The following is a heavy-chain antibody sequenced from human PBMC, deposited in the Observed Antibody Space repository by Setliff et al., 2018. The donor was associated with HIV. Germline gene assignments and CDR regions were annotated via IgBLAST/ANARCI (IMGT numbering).Heavy chain of an antibody. Sequence: SLRLSCAASGFTFSDHYMDWVRQAPGKGPEWVGRSRTKTYSYTTDYAASVKGRFTISRDDSQNSLYLQMNSLKTEDTAVYYCVRVISGGAFDIRGQGTMVTVSS. J-gene: IGHJ3*02. CDR1: GFTFSDHY. CDR2: SRTKTYSYTT. V-gene: IGHV3-72*01. CDR3: VRVISGGAFDI. D-gene: IGHD2-21*01.